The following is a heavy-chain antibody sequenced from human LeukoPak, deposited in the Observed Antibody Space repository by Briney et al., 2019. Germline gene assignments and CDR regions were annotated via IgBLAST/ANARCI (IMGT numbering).Heavy chain of an antibody. CDR3: ARLIGGPMTVAANWYFDL. CDR2: IYHSGST. D-gene: IGHD6-19*01. V-gene: IGHV4-38-2*02. Sequence: SETLSLTCTVSGYSISSGYYWGWTREPPGKGLGWIGSIYHSGSTYYNPSLKSRVTISVDTSKNQFSLKLSSVTAADTAVYYCARLIGGPMTVAANWYFDLWGRGTLVTVSS. CDR1: GYSISSGYY. J-gene: IGHJ2*01.